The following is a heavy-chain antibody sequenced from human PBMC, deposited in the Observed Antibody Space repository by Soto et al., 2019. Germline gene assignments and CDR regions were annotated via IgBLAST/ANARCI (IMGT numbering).Heavy chain of an antibody. CDR3: AREYVWGNYRYGLDA. CDR1: GFPFSNYA. Sequence: QVQLVESGGGVAQPGRSLRLSCTASGFPFSNYAIHWVRQAPGNGLEWVALIWYDGSSNYYADPVQGRFTISRDNSKDTLYLQMNSLRAEDTAVYYCAREYVWGNYRYGLDAWGQGTTVTVSS. CDR2: IWYDGSSN. J-gene: IGHJ6*02. D-gene: IGHD3-16*02. V-gene: IGHV3-33*01.